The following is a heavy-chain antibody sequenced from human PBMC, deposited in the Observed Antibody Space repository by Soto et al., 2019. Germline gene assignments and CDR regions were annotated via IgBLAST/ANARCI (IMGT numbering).Heavy chain of an antibody. D-gene: IGHD3-3*01. Sequence: QLQLQESGPGLVKPSQTLSLTCTVSGGSVSRGGYFWNWIRQHPGKGLEWIGYIYYSGSTSYNPSLKNRVSISVDPSNNQFSLRLSSATAAYTAAYYRARAYPPDYRSGSRGSFDYWGQGTLVTVSA. J-gene: IGHJ4*02. CDR3: ARAYPPDYRSGSRGSFDY. CDR2: IYYSGST. V-gene: IGHV4-31*03. CDR1: GGSVSRGGYF.